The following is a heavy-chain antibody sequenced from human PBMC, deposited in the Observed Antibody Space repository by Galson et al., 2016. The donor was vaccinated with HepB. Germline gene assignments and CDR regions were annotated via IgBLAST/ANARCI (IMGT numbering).Heavy chain of an antibody. CDR1: GFTFSDSG. Sequence: SLRLSCAASGFTFSDSGMHWVCQAPGMGLDWVAQTSSDGSKKYHADSVKGRFTIFRDNSRDMLYLQMDSLRAEDTAIYYCARDDWESSSYRGGIDYWGQGTLVTVSS. D-gene: IGHD6-6*01. J-gene: IGHJ4*02. V-gene: IGHV3-30*03. CDR3: ARDDWESSSYRGGIDY. CDR2: TSSDGSKK.